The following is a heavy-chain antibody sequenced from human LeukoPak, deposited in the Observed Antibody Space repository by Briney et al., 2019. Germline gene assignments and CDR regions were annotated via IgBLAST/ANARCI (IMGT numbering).Heavy chain of an antibody. CDR3: ARDKTPYCSSTNCPFDY. J-gene: IGHJ4*02. V-gene: IGHV3-11*04. D-gene: IGHD2-2*01. CDR1: GFTFSDYY. Sequence: GGSLRLSCAASGFTFSDYYMSWIRQAPGKGLEWVSYISSSGSTIYYADSVKGRFTISRDNAKNSLYLQMNSLRAEDTAVYYCARDKTPYCSSTNCPFDYWGQGTLVTVSS. CDR2: ISSSGSTI.